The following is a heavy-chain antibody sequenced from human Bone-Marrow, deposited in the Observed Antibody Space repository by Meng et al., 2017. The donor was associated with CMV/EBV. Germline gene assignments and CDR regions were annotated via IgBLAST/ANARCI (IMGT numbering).Heavy chain of an antibody. D-gene: IGHD5-18*01. J-gene: IGHJ4*02. V-gene: IGHV3-7*01. CDR1: GFTFSSYG. CDR2: IKQDGSEK. Sequence: GESLKISCAASGFTFSSYGMHWVRQAPGKGLEWVANIKQDGSEKYYVDSVKGRFTISRDNAKNSLYLQMNSLRAEDTAVYYCARRGYSYGYHIFDYWGQGTLVTVSS. CDR3: ARRGYSYGYHIFDY.